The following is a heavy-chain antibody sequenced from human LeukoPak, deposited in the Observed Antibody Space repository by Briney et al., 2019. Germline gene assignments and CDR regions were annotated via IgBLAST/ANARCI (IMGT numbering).Heavy chain of an antibody. CDR3: ARLGGCTTTSCYVHWFDP. CDR2: IYNSGIT. V-gene: IGHV4-59*01. D-gene: IGHD2-2*01. Sequence: PSETLSLTCTVSGGSISGYYWTWIRRLPGKGLEWIGYIYNSGITNYNPSLKSRVTVSVDTSKNQFSLKLYSVTAADTAVYYCARLGGCTTTSCYVHWFDPWGQGTLVTVSS. J-gene: IGHJ5*02. CDR1: GGSISGYY.